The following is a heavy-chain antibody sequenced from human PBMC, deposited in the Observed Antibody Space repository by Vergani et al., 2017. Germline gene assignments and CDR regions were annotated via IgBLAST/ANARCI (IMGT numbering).Heavy chain of an antibody. Sequence: QVQLVQSGAEVKKPGASVKVSCKASGYTFTSYYMHWVRQAPGQGLEWMGIINPSGGSTSYAQKFQGRVTMTRDTSTSTVYMELSSLRSEDTAVYYCARVKLDIAAAPGWYFDYWGQGTLVTVSS. V-gene: IGHV1-46*01. CDR1: GYTFTSYY. D-gene: IGHD6-13*01. J-gene: IGHJ4*02. CDR2: INPSGGST. CDR3: ARVKLDIAAAPGWYFDY.